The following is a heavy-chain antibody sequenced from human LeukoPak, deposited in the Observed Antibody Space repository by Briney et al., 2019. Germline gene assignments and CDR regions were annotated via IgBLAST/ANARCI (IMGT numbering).Heavy chain of an antibody. CDR3: ARSSLIGTGP. V-gene: IGHV4-34*01. CDR1: GGSFSGYY. Sequence: SETLSLTCAVYGGSFSGYYWSWIRQPPGKGLEWIGEINHSGSTNYNPSLKSRVTISVDTSKNQFSLKLSSVTAADTAVYYCARSSLIGTGPWGQGTLVTVSS. J-gene: IGHJ5*02. D-gene: IGHD3/OR15-3a*01. CDR2: INHSGST.